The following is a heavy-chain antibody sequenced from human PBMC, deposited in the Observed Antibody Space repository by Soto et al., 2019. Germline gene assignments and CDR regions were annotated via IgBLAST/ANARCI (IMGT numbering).Heavy chain of an antibody. CDR2: ISLSGSDM. V-gene: IGHV3-48*01. D-gene: IGHD3-10*01. J-gene: IGHJ4*02. CDR3: VRDHIWSFDY. Sequence: PGWSLRLSCAASGFTFSSYTMSWVRQAPGKGLEWVSYISLSGSDMYYAGSVKGRFTISRDNAKNSLSLQMNSLRAEDTAVYYCVRDHIWSFDYWGQGTPVTVSS. CDR1: GFTFSSYT.